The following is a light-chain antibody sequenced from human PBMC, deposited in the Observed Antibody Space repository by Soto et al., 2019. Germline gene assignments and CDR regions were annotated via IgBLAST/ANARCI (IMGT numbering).Light chain of an antibody. CDR1: SSNIGAGYD. J-gene: IGLJ7*01. Sequence: QAVVTQPPSVSGAPGQRVAFSCTGNSSNIGAGYDVHWYHQLPGAAPRLIIYGNNNRPSGVPDRFSGSKSGTSASLAITGLQAEDEADYYCQSYDISLSGAVFGGGTQLTVL. CDR2: GNN. CDR3: QSYDISLSGAV. V-gene: IGLV1-40*01.